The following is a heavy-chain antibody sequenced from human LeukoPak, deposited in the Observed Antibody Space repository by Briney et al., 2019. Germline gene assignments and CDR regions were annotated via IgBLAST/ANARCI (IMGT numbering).Heavy chain of an antibody. D-gene: IGHD2-2*01. V-gene: IGHV4-4*07. CDR1: GGSISSYY. CDR3: VTSSLPGVVVPAAFALGVAAFDI. Sequence: SETLSLTCTVSGGSISSYYWSWIRQPAGKGLEWIGRIYTSGSTNYNPSLKSRVTMSVDTSKNQFSLKLSSVTAADTAVYYCVTSSLPGVVVPAAFALGVAAFDIWGQGTMVTVSS. CDR2: IYTSGST. J-gene: IGHJ3*02.